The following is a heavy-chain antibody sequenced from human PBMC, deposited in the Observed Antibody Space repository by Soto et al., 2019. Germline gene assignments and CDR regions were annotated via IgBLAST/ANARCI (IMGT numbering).Heavy chain of an antibody. J-gene: IGHJ4*02. Sequence: QLQLQESGPGLVKPSETLSLTCTVSGGSISSSSYYWGWIRQPPGKGLEWIGSIYYSGSTYYNPSLKSRVTISVDTSKNQFSPNLSSVTAADTAVYYCASVVGAITRFDYWGQGTLVTVSS. CDR2: IYYSGST. D-gene: IGHD1-26*01. V-gene: IGHV4-39*01. CDR1: GGSISSSSYY. CDR3: ASVVGAITRFDY.